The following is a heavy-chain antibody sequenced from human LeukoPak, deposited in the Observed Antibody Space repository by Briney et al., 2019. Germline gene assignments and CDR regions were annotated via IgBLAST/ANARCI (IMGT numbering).Heavy chain of an antibody. J-gene: IGHJ5*02. CDR3: ARDQIGSSEDNWFDP. D-gene: IGHD6-19*01. CDR1: GGTFSSYA. Sequence: ASVKVSCKASGGTFSSYAISWVRQAPGQGLEWMGRIIPILGIANYAQKFQGRVMITADKSTSTAYMELSSLRSEDTAVYYCARDQIGSSEDNWFDPWGQGTLVTVSS. V-gene: IGHV1-69*04. CDR2: IIPILGIA.